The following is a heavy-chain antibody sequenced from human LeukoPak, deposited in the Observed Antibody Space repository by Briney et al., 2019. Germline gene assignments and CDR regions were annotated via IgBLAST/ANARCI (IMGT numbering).Heavy chain of an antibody. Sequence: SETLSLTCSVSGGSISSYYWSWIRQPPGKGLEWIGYIYYSGSTNYNPSLKSRVTISVDTSKNQFSLKLRSVTAADTAVYYCAGGYYDVLTGLSWFDPWGQGTLVTVSS. D-gene: IGHD3-9*01. CDR3: AGGYYDVLTGLSWFDP. CDR2: IYYSGST. V-gene: IGHV4-59*01. J-gene: IGHJ5*02. CDR1: GGSISSYY.